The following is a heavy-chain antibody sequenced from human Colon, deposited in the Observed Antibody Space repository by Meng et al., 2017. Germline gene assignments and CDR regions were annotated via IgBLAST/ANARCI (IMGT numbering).Heavy chain of an antibody. Sequence: QVQMVHSGSELKKPGASVKGTCKTSGYLFSYYAMNWVRQAPGRGLEWMGWSNTKTGNPTYAQAFTGRFVFSLDTSVSTAYLQINDLKADDTAVYYCAREGSDSWIDYWGQGTLVTVSS. CDR3: AREGSDSWIDY. CDR1: GYLFSYYA. V-gene: IGHV7-4-1*02. D-gene: IGHD6-13*01. J-gene: IGHJ4*02. CDR2: SNTKTGNP.